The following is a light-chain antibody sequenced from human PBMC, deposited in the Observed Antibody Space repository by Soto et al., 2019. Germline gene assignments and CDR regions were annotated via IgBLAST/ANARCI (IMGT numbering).Light chain of an antibody. CDR3: QQRSNWPPIP. Sequence: EIVLTQSPATLSLSPGERTTLSCRASQRVSSYLAWYQQKPGQAPRLLIHDASHRAAGIPARFSGSGFGKDFTLTISSIEFEDDAVYDCQQRSNWPPIPFGQGTRV. CDR1: QRVSSY. J-gene: IGKJ5*01. CDR2: DAS. V-gene: IGKV3-11*01.